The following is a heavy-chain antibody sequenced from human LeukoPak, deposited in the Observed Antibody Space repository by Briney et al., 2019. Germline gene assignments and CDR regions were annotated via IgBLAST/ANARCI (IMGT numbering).Heavy chain of an antibody. D-gene: IGHD5-12*01. Sequence: GGSLRLSCAASGFTFSSYSMNWVRQAPGKGLEWVSSISSSSSYIYYADSVKGRFTISRDNAKNSLYLQMNSLRAEDTAVYYCARDLYSGYDAFDYWGQGTLVTVSS. J-gene: IGHJ4*02. CDR1: GFTFSSYS. V-gene: IGHV3-21*01. CDR3: ARDLYSGYDAFDY. CDR2: ISSSSSYI.